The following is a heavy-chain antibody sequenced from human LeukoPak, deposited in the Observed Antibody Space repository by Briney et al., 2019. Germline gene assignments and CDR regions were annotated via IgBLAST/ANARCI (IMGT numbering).Heavy chain of an antibody. Sequence: GGSLRLSCADSGVSFTDFYMCWSRQAPGEGRGWGSYLCSSGTTILYADSVKGRFTTSRDNAKNPLYLQTTSLRAEGTAQYYCERDARTVVVGAFDIWGQGTMLTVSS. J-gene: IGHJ3*02. CDR3: ERDARTVVVGAFDI. CDR2: LCSSGTTI. CDR1: GVSFTDFY. D-gene: IGHD3-22*01. V-gene: IGHV3-11*01.